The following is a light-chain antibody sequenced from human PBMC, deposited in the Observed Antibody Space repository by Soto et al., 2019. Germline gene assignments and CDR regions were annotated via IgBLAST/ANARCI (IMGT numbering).Light chain of an antibody. CDR1: QSVSSS. Sequence: EIVLTQSPATLSLSPGETATLSCRASQSVSSSLAWYQQKPGQTPRLLIYDASNRATGIPARFSGSGSGTDFALTVSSLEPEDFAVYDCQQRSSWPLTFGGGTKVEIK. V-gene: IGKV3-11*01. CDR2: DAS. J-gene: IGKJ4*01. CDR3: QQRSSWPLT.